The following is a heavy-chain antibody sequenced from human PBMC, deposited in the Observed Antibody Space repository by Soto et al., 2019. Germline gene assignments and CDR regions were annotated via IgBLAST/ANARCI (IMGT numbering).Heavy chain of an antibody. CDR3: AREYYYDSSGYYGWFDP. D-gene: IGHD3-22*01. J-gene: IGHJ5*02. CDR1: GFTFSDYY. CDR2: ISSSSSYT. Sequence: PGGSLRLSCAASGFTFSDYYMSWIRQAPGRGLEWVSYISSSSSYTNYADSVKGRFTISRDNAKNSLYLQMNSLRAEDTAVYYCAREYYYDSSGYYGWFDPWGQGTMVTVYS. V-gene: IGHV3-11*06.